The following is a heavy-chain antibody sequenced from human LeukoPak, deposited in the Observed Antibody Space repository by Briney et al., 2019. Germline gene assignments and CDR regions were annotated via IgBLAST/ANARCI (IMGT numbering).Heavy chain of an antibody. CDR1: GYSFISYD. V-gene: IGHV1-3*04. CDR3: ARGAVVVAGIRFFDY. D-gene: IGHD2-15*01. Sequence: EASVKVSCKTSGYSFISYDLHWVRQAPGQSLEWMGWINTGNGNAEYSHNFQGRVTILRDTSATTVYMDLSSLRSEDTAVYYCARGAVVVAGIRFFDYWGQGTLVTVSS. J-gene: IGHJ4*02. CDR2: INTGNGNA.